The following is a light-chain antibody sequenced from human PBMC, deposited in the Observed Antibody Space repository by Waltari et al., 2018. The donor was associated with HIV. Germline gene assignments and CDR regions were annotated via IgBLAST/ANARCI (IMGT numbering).Light chain of an antibody. CDR1: SSNVGTNG. V-gene: IGLV1-51*01. J-gene: IGLJ2*01. Sequence: QSVLTQPPSVSAAPGQKVTISCSGSSSNVGTNGVSWYQQLPGKSPTLLIFGRNNRCPGVPDRFSASQSGTSSTLGISGLQTGDEANYYCGTWDDKLGGGIFGGGTKLTVL. CDR2: GRN. CDR3: GTWDDKLGGGI.